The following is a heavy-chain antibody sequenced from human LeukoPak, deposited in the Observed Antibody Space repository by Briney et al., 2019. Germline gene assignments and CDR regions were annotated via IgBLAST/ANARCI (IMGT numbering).Heavy chain of an antibody. CDR2: ITWNGGSS. CDR1: GFTFGDYA. J-gene: IGHJ6*02. Sequence: GGSLRLSCAASGFTFGDYAMHWVRQAPGMGLEWDSFITWNGGSSYYADSVKGRFIISGDNSKNSLYLQMNSLTPEDTALYYCAKDRPFPYGMDVWGQGTTVTVSS. V-gene: IGHV3-43D*03. CDR3: AKDRPFPYGMDV.